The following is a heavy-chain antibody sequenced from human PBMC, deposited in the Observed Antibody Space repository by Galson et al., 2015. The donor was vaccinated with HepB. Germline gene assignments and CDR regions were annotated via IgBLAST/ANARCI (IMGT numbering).Heavy chain of an antibody. Sequence: ETLSLTCAVYGVSFSDYYWSWIRQSPGKGLEWVGEIKFTGKTDYNPSLKSRVTISIDKSKNQFSLKLNSVTAADTAVYFCARGSSPANWFDPWGQGTLVTVSS. J-gene: IGHJ5*02. CDR1: GVSFSDYY. CDR3: ARGSSPANWFDP. CDR2: IKFTGKT. V-gene: IGHV4-34*01. D-gene: IGHD2-15*01.